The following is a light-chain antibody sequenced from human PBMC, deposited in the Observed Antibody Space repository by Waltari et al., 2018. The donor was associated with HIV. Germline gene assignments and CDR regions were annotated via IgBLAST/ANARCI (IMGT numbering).Light chain of an antibody. CDR3: AAWDDSLSGLV. Sequence: QSVLTQPTSASGTPGQRVTISCSGSSSTIGSNYVYWYQQLPGTAPKLLIYRNNQRPSGVPDRLSGSKSGTSASLAISGLRSEDEADYYCAAWDDSLSGLVFGGGTKLTVL. CDR1: SSTIGSNY. V-gene: IGLV1-47*01. CDR2: RNN. J-gene: IGLJ3*02.